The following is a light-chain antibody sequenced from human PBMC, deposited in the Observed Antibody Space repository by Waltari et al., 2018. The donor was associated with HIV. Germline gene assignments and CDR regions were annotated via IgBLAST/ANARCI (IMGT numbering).Light chain of an antibody. V-gene: IGLV3-25*03. CDR1: ALPKQY. J-gene: IGLJ2*01. CDR2: KDS. Sequence: SYELTQPPSVSVSPGQTARITCSGDALPKQYAYWYQQKPVQAPVLVIYKDSKRPSGIPGRFSGSSSGTTVTLTISGVQAEDETDYYCQSADSSGTYVVFGGGTKLTVL. CDR3: QSADSSGTYVV.